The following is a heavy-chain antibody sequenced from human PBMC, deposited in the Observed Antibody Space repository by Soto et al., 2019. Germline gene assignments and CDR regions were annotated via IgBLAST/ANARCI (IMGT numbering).Heavy chain of an antibody. CDR2: ISYDGSNK. CDR1: GFTFSSYG. J-gene: IGHJ6*03. D-gene: IGHD3-10*01. Sequence: QVQLVESGGGVVQPGRSLRLSCAASGFTFSSYGMNWVRQAPGKGLEWGALISYDGSNKYYADSVKGRFTISRDNSKNTLYLQMNSLRAEDTALYYCAKALVTVVRGGTYYYYNMDVWGKRDHGHRLL. CDR3: AKALVTVVRGGTYYYYNMDV. V-gene: IGHV3-30*18.